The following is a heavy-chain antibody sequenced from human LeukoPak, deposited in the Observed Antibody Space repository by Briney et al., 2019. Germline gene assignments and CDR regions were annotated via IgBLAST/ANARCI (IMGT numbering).Heavy chain of an antibody. J-gene: IGHJ4*02. D-gene: IGHD3-10*01. CDR3: ARHAYYGSGSSLEPLDY. CDR1: GGSISSYY. CDR2: IYYSGST. Sequence: ASETLSLTCTVSGGSISSYYWSWIRQPPGKGLEWIGYIYYSGSTNYNPSLKSRVTISVDTSKNQFSLKLSSVTAADTAVYYCARHAYYGSGSSLEPLDYWGQGTLVTVSS. V-gene: IGHV4-59*08.